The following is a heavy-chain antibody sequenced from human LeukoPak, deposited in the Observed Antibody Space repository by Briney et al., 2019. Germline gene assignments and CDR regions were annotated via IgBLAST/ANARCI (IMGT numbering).Heavy chain of an antibody. CDR2: IKQDGSEK. CDR1: GFTFSSYW. Sequence: GGSLRLSCAAFGFTFSSYWMSWVRQAPGKGLEWVANIKQDGSEKYYVDSVKGRFTISRDNAKNSLYLQMNSLRAEDTAVYYCARVVRSYYFDYWGQGTLVTVSS. V-gene: IGHV3-7*01. CDR3: ARVVRSYYFDY. J-gene: IGHJ4*02.